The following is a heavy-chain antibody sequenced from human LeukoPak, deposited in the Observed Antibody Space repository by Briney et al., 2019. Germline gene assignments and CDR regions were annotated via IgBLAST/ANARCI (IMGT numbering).Heavy chain of an antibody. Sequence: PGGSLRLSCAASGFTFSNYAMSWVRQAPGTGLEWVSGVSDSGRSTYYADSVQGRFIISRDNSKNTLYLQMNSLRAADPAASFFAQNQWEFPAWGQGTLVTVSS. CDR2: VSDSGRST. D-gene: IGHD1-26*01. J-gene: IGHJ5*02. CDR3: AQNQWEFPA. V-gene: IGHV3-23*01. CDR1: GFTFSNYA.